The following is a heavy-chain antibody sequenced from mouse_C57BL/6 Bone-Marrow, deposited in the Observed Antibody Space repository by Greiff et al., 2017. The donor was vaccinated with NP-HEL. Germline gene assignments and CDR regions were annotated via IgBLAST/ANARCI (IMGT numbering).Heavy chain of an antibody. J-gene: IGHJ4*01. D-gene: IGHD2-4*01. CDR1: GFTFTDYY. Sequence: EVKLMESGGGLVQPGGSLSLSCAASGFTFTDYYMSWVRQPPGKALEWLGFIRNKANGYTTEYSSSVKGRFTIYRDNSQSNLYLQMTALRADDSATYYCARAFYYDNADDPFYAIDYWGQGTSVTVSS. CDR3: ARAFYYDNADDPFYAIDY. V-gene: IGHV7-3*01. CDR2: IRNKANGYTT.